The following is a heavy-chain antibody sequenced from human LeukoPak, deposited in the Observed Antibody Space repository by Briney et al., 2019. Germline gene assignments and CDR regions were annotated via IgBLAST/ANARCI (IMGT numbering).Heavy chain of an antibody. V-gene: IGHV3-48*01. Sequence: PGGSLRLSCAASGFTFSSYSMNWVRQAPGKGLEWVSYISSSSSTIYYADSVKGRFTISRDNSKNTLYLQMNSLRAEDTAVYYCAKAGGRYYYDHFDYWGQGTLVTVSS. CDR1: GFTFSSYS. D-gene: IGHD3-22*01. CDR3: AKAGGRYYYDHFDY. J-gene: IGHJ4*02. CDR2: ISSSSSTI.